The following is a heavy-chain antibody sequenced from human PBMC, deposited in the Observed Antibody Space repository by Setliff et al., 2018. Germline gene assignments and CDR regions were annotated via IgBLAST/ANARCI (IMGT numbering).Heavy chain of an antibody. D-gene: IGHD1-1*01. J-gene: IGHJ4*02. V-gene: IGHV3-7*03. Sequence: PGGSLRLSCAASGFTLRSYWMSWVRQAPGKGLEWVANIKEDGSETYYGGSVKGRFTISRDNAKNSLYLQMNSLRVEDTAVYYCARDPAWKQFDYWGLGTLVTVSS. CDR2: IKEDGSET. CDR3: ARDPAWKQFDY. CDR1: GFTLRSYW.